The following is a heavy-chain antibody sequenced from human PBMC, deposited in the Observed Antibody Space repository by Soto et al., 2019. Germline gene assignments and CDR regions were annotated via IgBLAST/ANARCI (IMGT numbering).Heavy chain of an antibody. V-gene: IGHV3-30-3*01. D-gene: IGHD2-15*01. J-gene: IGHJ6*02. CDR3: ARDGYCSGGSCYSVYYYYYGMDV. CDR1: GFTFSSYA. CDR2: ISYDGSNK. Sequence: PGGSLRLSCAASGFTFSSYAMHWVRQAPGKGLEWVAVISYDGSNKYYADSVKGRFTISRDNSKNTLYLQMNSLRAEDTAVYYCARDGYCSGGSCYSVYYYYYGMDVWGQGTTVTSP.